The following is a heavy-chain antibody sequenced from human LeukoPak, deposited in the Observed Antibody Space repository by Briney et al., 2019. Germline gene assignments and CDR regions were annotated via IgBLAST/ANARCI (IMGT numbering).Heavy chain of an antibody. D-gene: IGHD3-22*01. CDR3: ARGSAYSDSSGYYGFDY. Sequence: PGGSLRLSCAASGFTVSSNYMSWVRQAPGKGLEWVSVTYSGGSTYFADSVKGRFTISRDNSKNTLYLQMNSLRAEDTAVYYCARGSAYSDSSGYYGFDYWGQGTLVTVSS. V-gene: IGHV3-53*01. CDR2: TYSGGST. J-gene: IGHJ4*02. CDR1: GFTVSSNY.